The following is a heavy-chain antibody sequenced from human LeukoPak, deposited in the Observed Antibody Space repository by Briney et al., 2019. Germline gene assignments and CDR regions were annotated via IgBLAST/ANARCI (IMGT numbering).Heavy chain of an antibody. Sequence: GGSLRLSCAASGFTFSSYRMHWVRQAPGKGLEWVAVIWYDGSNKYYADSVKGRFTISRDNSKNTLYLQMNSLRAEDTAVYYCAKSGRKYSSGWYDDYWGQGTLVTVSS. D-gene: IGHD6-19*01. CDR3: AKSGRKYSSGWYDDY. CDR2: IWYDGSNK. CDR1: GFTFSSYR. J-gene: IGHJ4*02. V-gene: IGHV3-33*06.